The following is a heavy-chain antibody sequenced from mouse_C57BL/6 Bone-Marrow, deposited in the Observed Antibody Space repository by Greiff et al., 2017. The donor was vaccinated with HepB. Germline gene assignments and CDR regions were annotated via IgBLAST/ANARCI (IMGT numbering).Heavy chain of an antibody. Sequence: EVKVVESGGGLVQPKGSLKLSCAASGFTFNTYAMHWVRQAPGKGLEWVARIRSKSSNYATYYADSVKDRFTISREDSQSMLYLQMNNLKTEDTAMYYCVRDNYYGSPLYAMDYWGQGTSVTVSS. J-gene: IGHJ4*01. CDR3: VRDNYYGSPLYAMDY. CDR1: GFTFNTYA. D-gene: IGHD1-1*01. CDR2: IRSKSSNYAT. V-gene: IGHV10-3*01.